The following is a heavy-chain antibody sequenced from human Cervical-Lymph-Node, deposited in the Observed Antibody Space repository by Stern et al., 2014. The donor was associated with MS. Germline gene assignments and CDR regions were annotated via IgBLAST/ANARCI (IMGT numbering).Heavy chain of an antibody. J-gene: IGHJ5*02. CDR3: STKAFQS. Sequence: EVQLVESGTEVGKPGTTVKISCKVSGYTFTHYYVHWVKQAPGKGLQWMSLADTNDSQSLHSAQFQDKVTITADTSTEKSYIELTNQQSEDTAVYYCSTKAFQSWGQGTLVTVSS. CDR2: ADTNDSQS. CDR1: GYTFTHYY. D-gene: IGHD2/OR15-2a*01. V-gene: IGHV1-69-2*01.